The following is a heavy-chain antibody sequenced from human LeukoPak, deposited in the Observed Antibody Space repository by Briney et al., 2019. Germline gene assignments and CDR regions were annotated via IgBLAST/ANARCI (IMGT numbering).Heavy chain of an antibody. CDR2: ISSSSSYI. Sequence: GGSLRLSCAASGFTFSTYTMNWVRQAPGKGLEWVSSISSSSSYIYYADSVKGRFTISRDNAKNSLYLQMNSLRAEDTAVYYCAREGYSSSWYYFDYWGQGTLVTVSS. D-gene: IGHD6-13*01. CDR3: AREGYSSSWYYFDY. V-gene: IGHV3-21*01. CDR1: GFTFSTYT. J-gene: IGHJ4*02.